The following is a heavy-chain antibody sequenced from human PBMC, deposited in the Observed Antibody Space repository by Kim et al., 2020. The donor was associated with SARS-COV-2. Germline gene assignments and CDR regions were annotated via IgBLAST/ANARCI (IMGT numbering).Heavy chain of an antibody. D-gene: IGHD3-16*01. V-gene: IGHV3-74*01. Sequence: STTNSADSVKGRCTKSRDNAKNTLYQQRNSMRAEETAVYYCARGWSLGDWGQGTLVTVSS. CDR2: STT. CDR3: ARGWSLGD. J-gene: IGHJ4*02.